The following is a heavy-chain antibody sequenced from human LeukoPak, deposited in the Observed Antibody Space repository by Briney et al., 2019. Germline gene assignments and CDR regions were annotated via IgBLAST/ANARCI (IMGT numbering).Heavy chain of an antibody. CDR3: ARDLDVDDAFDI. J-gene: IGHJ3*02. D-gene: IGHD1-1*01. V-gene: IGHV3-21*01. CDR1: GFTFSSYS. Sequence: PGGSLRLSCAASGFTFSSYSMNWVRQAPGKGLEWVSSISSSSSYIYYAGSVKGRFTISRDNAKNSLYLQMNSLRAEDTAVYYCARDLDVDDAFDIWGQGTMVTVSS. CDR2: ISSSSSYI.